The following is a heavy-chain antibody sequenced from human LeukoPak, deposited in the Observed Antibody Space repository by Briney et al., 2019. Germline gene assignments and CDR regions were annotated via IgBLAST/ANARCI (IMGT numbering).Heavy chain of an antibody. CDR2: VSGGGRTK. CDR1: GFTFSSFA. CDR3: ARVRFGTEWYSSDAFAF. D-gene: IGHD3-3*01. V-gene: IGHV3-23*01. J-gene: IGHJ3*01. Sequence: GGSLRLPCADSGFTFSSFAMSWVRQAPGKGLEWVASVSGGGRTKYYIDAVKGRFTVSRDNSKNTVYLQMSSLRTVDTAIYYCARVRFGTEWYSSDAFAFWGQGTMVTVAS.